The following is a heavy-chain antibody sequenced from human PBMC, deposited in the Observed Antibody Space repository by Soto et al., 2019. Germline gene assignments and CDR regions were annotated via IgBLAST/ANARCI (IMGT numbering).Heavy chain of an antibody. V-gene: IGHV4-31*03. D-gene: IGHD1-1*01. CDR3: ARTEGGERLHFDY. CDR1: GGSISSGGYY. CDR2: IYYSGST. J-gene: IGHJ4*02. Sequence: QVQLQESGPGLVKPSQTLSLTCTVSGGSISSGGYYWSWIRQHPGKGLEWIGYIYYSGSTYYNPSLKSRVXXSXDXXKNQFSLKLSSVTAADTAVYYCARTEGGERLHFDYWGQGTLVTVSS.